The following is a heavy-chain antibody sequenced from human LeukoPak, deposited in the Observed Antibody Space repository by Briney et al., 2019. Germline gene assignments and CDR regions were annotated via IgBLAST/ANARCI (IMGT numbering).Heavy chain of an antibody. CDR3: ASLLSSSSGY. CDR2: IYYTET. D-gene: IGHD6-6*01. CDR1: GGSVSDYY. J-gene: IGHJ4*02. V-gene: IGHV4-59*02. Sequence: SETLSLTCTVSGGSVSDYYWSWIRQSPGKGLEWIGYIYYTETSYNPSLKSRVTISVDKSKNQFSLKLSSVTAADTAVYYCASLLSSSSGYWGQGTLVTVSS.